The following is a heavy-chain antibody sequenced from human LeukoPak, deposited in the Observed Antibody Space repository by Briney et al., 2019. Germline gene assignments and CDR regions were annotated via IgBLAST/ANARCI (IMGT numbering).Heavy chain of an antibody. Sequence: ASLKVSCKASRYTFTGYYMHSVRQAPGQGLEWMGRINPNIGGTNYAQKFQGRVTMTRDTSSSTAYMELSRLRSDDTAVYYCARAYCSGGSCYSRWFDPWGQGTLVTVSS. CDR1: RYTFTGYY. V-gene: IGHV1-2*06. J-gene: IGHJ5*02. CDR2: INPNIGGT. D-gene: IGHD2-15*01. CDR3: ARAYCSGGSCYSRWFDP.